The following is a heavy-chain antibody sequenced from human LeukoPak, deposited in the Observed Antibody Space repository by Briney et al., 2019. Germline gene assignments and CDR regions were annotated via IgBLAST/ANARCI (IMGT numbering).Heavy chain of an antibody. J-gene: IGHJ3*02. CDR1: GFTFSSYA. Sequence: PGGSLRLSCAASGFTFSSYAMSWGPQAPGKGLEWVSAISGSGGSTYYADSVKGRFTISRDNSKNTLYLQMNSLRAADTAVYYCAKRFGGVIVRLLFDIWGQGTMVTVSS. V-gene: IGHV3-23*01. D-gene: IGHD3-16*02. CDR3: AKRFGGVIVRLLFDI. CDR2: ISGSGGST.